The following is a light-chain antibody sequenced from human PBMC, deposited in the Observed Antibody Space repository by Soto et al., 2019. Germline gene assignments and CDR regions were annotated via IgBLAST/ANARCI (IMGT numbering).Light chain of an antibody. V-gene: IGKV1-5*01. J-gene: IGKJ1*01. CDR2: DAS. Sequence: DIQMTQSPSTLSASIGDRVTITCRASQRINTWLAWHQQKPGKAPKLLIYDASSLQSGVPPRFSGSGSGTEFTLTIRSLQPDDIATYYCQQYSSYSAWTFGEGTRG. CDR3: QQYSSYSAWT. CDR1: QRINTW.